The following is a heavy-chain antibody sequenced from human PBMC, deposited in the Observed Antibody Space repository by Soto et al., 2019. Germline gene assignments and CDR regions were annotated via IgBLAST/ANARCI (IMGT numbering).Heavy chain of an antibody. CDR2: IDPSDSYT. Sequence: HGESLKISCKGSGYSFTSYWISWVRQMPGKGLEWMGRIDPSDSYTNYSPSFQGHVTISADKSISTAYLQWSSLKASDTAMYYCASSFVRYCSGGSCYRADGMDVWGQGTTVTVSS. D-gene: IGHD2-15*01. J-gene: IGHJ6*02. CDR1: GYSFTSYW. V-gene: IGHV5-10-1*01. CDR3: ASSFVRYCSGGSCYRADGMDV.